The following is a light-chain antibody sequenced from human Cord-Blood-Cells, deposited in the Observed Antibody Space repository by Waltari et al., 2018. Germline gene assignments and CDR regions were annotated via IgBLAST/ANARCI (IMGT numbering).Light chain of an antibody. V-gene: IGLV2-14*01. Sequence: QSALTQPASVSGSPGQSITISCTGTSSDVGGYNYVSWYQQHPGKAPKLMIYDVSKRPSGFSNRFSGSKSGNTASLTISGLQAEDEAEYYCSSYTSSSTWVFGGGTKLTVL. CDR3: SSYTSSSTWV. CDR1: SSDVGGYNY. J-gene: IGLJ3*02. CDR2: DVS.